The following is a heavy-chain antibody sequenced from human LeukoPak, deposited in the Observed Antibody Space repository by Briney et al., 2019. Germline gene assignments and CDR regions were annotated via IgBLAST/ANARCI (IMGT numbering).Heavy chain of an antibody. J-gene: IGHJ4*02. D-gene: IGHD5-12*01. V-gene: IGHV3-30*03. CDR3: TTKVIRGNSGDDYDD. CDR1: GVTFSSYC. CDR2: ISSDGNDK. Sequence: GGSLRLSCAASGVTFSSYCRHWVRQAPGKGLEWVALISSDGNDKLYGDSVKGRFTISRDDSKNTLYLQMNSLRAEDTAVYYCTTKVIRGNSGDDYDDWGQGTLVTVSS.